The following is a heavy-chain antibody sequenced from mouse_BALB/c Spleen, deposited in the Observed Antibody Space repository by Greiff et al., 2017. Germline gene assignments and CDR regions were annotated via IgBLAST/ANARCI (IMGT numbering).Heavy chain of an antibody. CDR3: ARSNRYDEGFAY. J-gene: IGHJ3*01. CDR2: ISYSGST. V-gene: IGHV3-2*02. D-gene: IGHD2-14*01. Sequence: EVKLMESGPGLVKPSQSLSLTCTVTGYSITSDYAWNWIRQFPGNKLEWMGYISYSGSTSYNPSLKSRISITRDTSKNQFFLQLNSVTTEDTATYYCARSNRYDEGFAYWGQGTLVTVSA. CDR1: GYSITSDYA.